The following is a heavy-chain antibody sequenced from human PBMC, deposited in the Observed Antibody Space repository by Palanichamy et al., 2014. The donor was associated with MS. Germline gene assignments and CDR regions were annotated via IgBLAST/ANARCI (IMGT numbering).Heavy chain of an antibody. CDR1: GGSISSSSYY. CDR2: IYYSGST. CDR3: ARGYSSTWYDAIDY. Sequence: QLQLQESGPGLVKPSETLSLTCTVSGGSISSSSYYWGWIRQPPGKGLEWIGSIYYSGSTYYNPSLKSRVTISVDTSKNQFSLNLNSVTAADTAVHYCARGYSSTWYDAIDYWGQGTLVTVSS. D-gene: IGHD6-13*01. V-gene: IGHV4-39*01. J-gene: IGHJ4*02.